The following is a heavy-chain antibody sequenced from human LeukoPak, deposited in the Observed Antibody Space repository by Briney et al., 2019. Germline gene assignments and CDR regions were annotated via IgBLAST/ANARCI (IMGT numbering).Heavy chain of an antibody. Sequence: ASETLSLTCAVYGGSFSGYYWSWIRQPPGKGLEWIGEINHSGSTNYHPSLKSRVTISVDTSKNQLSLKLSSVTAADTAVYYCAGPGMGAATTWGQGTLVTVSS. CDR3: AGPGMGAATT. CDR1: GGSFSGYY. D-gene: IGHD6-13*01. CDR2: INHSGST. J-gene: IGHJ5*02. V-gene: IGHV4-34*01.